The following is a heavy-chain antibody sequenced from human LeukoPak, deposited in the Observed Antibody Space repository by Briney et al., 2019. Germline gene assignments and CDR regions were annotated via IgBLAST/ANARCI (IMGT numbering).Heavy chain of an antibody. CDR1: GFTFSSYW. D-gene: IGHD2-15*01. J-gene: IGHJ4*02. CDR3: ARDPYLVDPYGGHDDY. CDR2: IKEDGSEK. V-gene: IGHV3-7*01. Sequence: SGGSLRLSCAASGFTFSSYWMSWVRQAPGKGLEWVANIKEDGSEKYYVDSVKGRFTISRDNAKNSVYLQMNSLRAEDTAVYYCARDPYLVDPYGGHDDYWGQGILVIVSS.